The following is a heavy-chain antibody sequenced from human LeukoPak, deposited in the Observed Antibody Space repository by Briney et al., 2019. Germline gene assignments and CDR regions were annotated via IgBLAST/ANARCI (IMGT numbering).Heavy chain of an antibody. CDR1: GYTFTSYG. CDR2: ISAYNGNT. Sequence: ASVKVSCKASGYTFTSYGISWVRQAPGQGLEWMGWISAYNGNTNYAQKLQGRVTMTTDASTSTAYMELRSLRSDGTAVYYCARDKGNWNRNWFDPWGQGTLVTVSS. J-gene: IGHJ5*02. V-gene: IGHV1-18*01. CDR3: ARDKGNWNRNWFDP. D-gene: IGHD1-20*01.